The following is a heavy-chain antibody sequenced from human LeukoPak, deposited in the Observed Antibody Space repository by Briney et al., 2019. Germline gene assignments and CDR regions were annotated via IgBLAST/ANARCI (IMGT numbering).Heavy chain of an antibody. CDR2: ISYDGSTK. CDR1: GFIVSANY. Sequence: GGSLRLSCAASGFIVSANYMSWVRQAPGKGLEWVTFISYDGSTKIYADSVKGRFTISRDNSKNTLYLQMNSLTTEDTAVYYCAREGGDMDVWGQGTTVTVSS. J-gene: IGHJ6*02. CDR3: AREGGDMDV. V-gene: IGHV3-30*03. D-gene: IGHD3-16*01.